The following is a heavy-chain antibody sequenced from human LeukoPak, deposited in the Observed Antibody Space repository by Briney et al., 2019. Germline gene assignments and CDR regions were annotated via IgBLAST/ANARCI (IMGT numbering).Heavy chain of an antibody. J-gene: IGHJ3*02. D-gene: IGHD4-23*01. V-gene: IGHV3-23*01. CDR3: ARNGGNSLFVSDAFDI. CDR2: ISGSGGST. CDR1: GFTFSSYA. Sequence: PGGSLRLSCAASGFTFSSYAMSWVRQAPGKGLEWVSAISGSGGSTYYADSVKGRFTISRDNSKNTLYLQMNSLRAEDTAVYYCARNGGNSLFVSDAFDIWGQGTMVTVSS.